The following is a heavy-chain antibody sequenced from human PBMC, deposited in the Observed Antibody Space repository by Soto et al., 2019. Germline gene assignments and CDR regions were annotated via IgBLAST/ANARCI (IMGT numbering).Heavy chain of an antibody. D-gene: IGHD3-3*01. Sequence: QVQLVQSGAEVKKPGASVKVSCKASGYTFTSYDINWVRQATGQGLEWMGWMNPNSGNTGYAQKFQGRVTLTRNTSISTAYMELSSLRSEDTAMYYCARGLEWSWSLDPWGQGTLVTVSS. J-gene: IGHJ5*02. V-gene: IGHV1-8*01. CDR2: MNPNSGNT. CDR3: ARGLEWSWSLDP. CDR1: GYTFTSYD.